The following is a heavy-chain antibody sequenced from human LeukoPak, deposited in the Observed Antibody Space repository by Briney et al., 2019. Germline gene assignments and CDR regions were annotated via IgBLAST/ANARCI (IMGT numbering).Heavy chain of an antibody. V-gene: IGHV3-73*01. CDR1: GFTFNGSA. J-gene: IGHJ4*02. CDR3: SSTSAEGFAY. D-gene: IGHD1-26*01. Sequence: GGSLKLSCAASGFTFNGSAMRWVRQASGKGLEWVGRIRSKANSYATAYAASVKGRFTISRDDSKNTAYLQMNSLKTEDTAVYYCSSTSAEGFAYWGQGTLVTVSS. CDR2: IRSKANSYAT.